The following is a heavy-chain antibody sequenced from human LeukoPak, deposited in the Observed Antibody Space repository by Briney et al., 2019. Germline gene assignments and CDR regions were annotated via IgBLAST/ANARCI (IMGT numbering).Heavy chain of an antibody. CDR1: GFTLSSYW. J-gene: IGHJ4*02. V-gene: IGHV3-7*03. CDR3: ARDSEDGYSPEYYFDY. D-gene: IGHD5-24*01. Sequence: PGGSLRLSCAASGFTLSSYWMSWVRQAPGKGLEWVANIKQDGSEKYYVDSVKGRFTISRDNAKNSLYLQMNSLRAEDTAVYYCARDSEDGYSPEYYFDYWGQGTLVTVSS. CDR2: IKQDGSEK.